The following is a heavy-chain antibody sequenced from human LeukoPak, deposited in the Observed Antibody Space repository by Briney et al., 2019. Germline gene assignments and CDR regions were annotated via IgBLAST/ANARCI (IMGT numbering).Heavy chain of an antibody. D-gene: IGHD3-3*01. CDR2: IKQDGSEN. J-gene: IGHJ6*02. CDR1: GFTFSSYA. Sequence: PGGSLRLSCAASGFTFSSYAMHWVRQAPGKGLEWVAIIKQDGSENYCVDSVKGRFTISRDNAKNSLYLQMNSLRAEDTAVYYCARDTLSGVLIGPRLDVWGQGTTVTVSS. V-gene: IGHV3-7*01. CDR3: ARDTLSGVLIGPRLDV.